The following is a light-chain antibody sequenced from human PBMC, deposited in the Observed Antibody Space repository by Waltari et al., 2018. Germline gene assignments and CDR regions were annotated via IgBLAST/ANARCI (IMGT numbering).Light chain of an antibody. CDR2: DAS. CDR1: QTVRGF. J-gene: IGKJ2*01. CDR3: LQRSNWPYT. V-gene: IGKV3-11*01. Sequence: EIVLTQSPATLSLSPGERATLSCRASQTVRGFLAWYQQKPGQAPRLLIFDASSRAPGIPAKFRGSGSGTDFTLTVSNLEPEDFAVYYCLQRSNWPYTFGQGTRVEIK.